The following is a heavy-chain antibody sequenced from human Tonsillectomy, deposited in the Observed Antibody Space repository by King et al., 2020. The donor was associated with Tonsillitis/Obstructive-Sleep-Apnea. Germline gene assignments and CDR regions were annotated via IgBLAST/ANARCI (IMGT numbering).Heavy chain of an antibody. D-gene: IGHD3-3*01. Sequence: QLVQSGSELKKPGASAKISCKASRYPFTTYAMNWVRQAPGQGLEWMGWINTNTGNSTYAQALTERFVFSLDTSVSTAYLQISSLKAEDTAVFYCAGVPISVIGAFITPNWFDPWGQGTLVTVSS. CDR2: INTNTGNS. V-gene: IGHV7-4-1*02. CDR3: AGVPISVIGAFITPNWFDP. J-gene: IGHJ5*02. CDR1: RYPFTTYA.